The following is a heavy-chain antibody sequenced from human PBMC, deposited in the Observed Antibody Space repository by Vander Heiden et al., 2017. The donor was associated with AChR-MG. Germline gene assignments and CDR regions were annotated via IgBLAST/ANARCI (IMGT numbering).Heavy chain of an antibody. D-gene: IGHD3-16*01. CDR2: IRDDGSNK. CDR3: AKDPRGGA. J-gene: IGHJ5*02. V-gene: IGHV3-30*02. CDR1: GFTVSSYG. Sequence: QVQLVESGGGVVQPGGSLRLSCAAAGFTVSSYGMHWVRQAPGKGLEWVAFIRDDGSNKYDADSVKGRFTISRDNSKNTLYLQMNSLRAEDTAVYYCAKDPRGGAWGQGTLVTVSS.